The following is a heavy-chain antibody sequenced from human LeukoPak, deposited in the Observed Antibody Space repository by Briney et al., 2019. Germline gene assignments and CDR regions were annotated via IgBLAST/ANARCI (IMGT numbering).Heavy chain of an antibody. CDR2: ISDTSSAI. CDR1: GFTFSNHS. J-gene: IGHJ5*02. V-gene: IGHV3-48*01. Sequence: GGSLRLSCAASGFTFSNHSMNWGRQAPGKGLEWVSYISDTSSAIYYADSVKGRFTISRDNAKNSLYLQMNSLRVEDTAAYYCVRGLAWGQGTLVAVSS. CDR3: VRGLA.